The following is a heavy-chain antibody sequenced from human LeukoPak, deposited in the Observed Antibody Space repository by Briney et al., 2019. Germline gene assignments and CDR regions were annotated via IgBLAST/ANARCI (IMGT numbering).Heavy chain of an antibody. CDR1: GFTFSGSA. CDR2: IRSKANSYAT. D-gene: IGHD6-19*01. V-gene: IGHV3-73*01. Sequence: GGSLRLSCAASGFTFSGSAMHWVRQASGKGLEWVGRIRSKANSYATAYAASVKGRFTISRDDSKNTAYLQMNSLKTEDTAVYYCTRRHYSSGDPDAFDIWGQGTMVTVSS. CDR3: TRRHYSSGDPDAFDI. J-gene: IGHJ3*02.